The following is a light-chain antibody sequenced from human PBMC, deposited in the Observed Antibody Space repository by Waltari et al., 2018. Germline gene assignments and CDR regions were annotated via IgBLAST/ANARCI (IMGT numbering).Light chain of an antibody. V-gene: IGKV1-5*03. CDR2: IVS. Sequence: LPVYSVDIVTITCRASQNLDRLLVWYQPKPGKAPRLLIYIVSNLERGVPSRFSCSGSGTEFTLTINSLQPDDFATYYCQQYINYWTFGQGTKVQ. CDR3: QQYINYWT. J-gene: IGKJ1*01. CDR1: QNLDRL.